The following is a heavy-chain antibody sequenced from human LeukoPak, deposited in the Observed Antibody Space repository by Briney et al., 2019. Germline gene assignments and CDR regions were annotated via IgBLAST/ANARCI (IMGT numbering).Heavy chain of an antibody. Sequence: SETLSLTCTVSGGSISSYYWSWIRQPPGKGLEWIGYVYYTGRGTNYNPSLKSRVTISADTSRNQFSLELSSVTAADTAVYYCARTTEAHSWRTRYYDYYMDVWGKGTTVTVSS. D-gene: IGHD6-13*01. CDR2: VYYTGRGT. V-gene: IGHV4-59*01. J-gene: IGHJ6*03. CDR3: ARTTEAHSWRTRYYDYYMDV. CDR1: GGSISSYY.